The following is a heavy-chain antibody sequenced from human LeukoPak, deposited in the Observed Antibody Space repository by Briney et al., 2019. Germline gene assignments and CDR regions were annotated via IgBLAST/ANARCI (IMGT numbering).Heavy chain of an antibody. V-gene: IGHV3-74*01. CDR2: IKSDGTST. Sequence: GGSLRLTCAASGFTFTTYWMHWVRQAPGKGPVWVSRIKSDGTSTSYADSVKGRFTISRDNSKNTLYLQMNSLRAEDMAVYYCARNSASDYYFDYWGQGTLVTVSS. J-gene: IGHJ4*02. CDR3: ARNSASDYYFDY. D-gene: IGHD2-21*02. CDR1: GFTFTTYW.